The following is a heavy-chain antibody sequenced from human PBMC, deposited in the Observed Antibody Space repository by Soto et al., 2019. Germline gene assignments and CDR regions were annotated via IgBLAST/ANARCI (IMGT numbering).Heavy chain of an antibody. Sequence: QVQLVQSGAEVKKPGSSVKVSCKASGGTFSSYTISWVRQAPGQGLEWMGRIIPILGIANYAQKFQGRVTITADKSTTTAYIELSSLRSEDTAVYYCARQCGGDCYPDDAFDICGQGTMVTVSS. CDR2: IIPILGIA. V-gene: IGHV1-69*02. J-gene: IGHJ3*02. D-gene: IGHD2-21*01. CDR3: ARQCGGDCYPDDAFDI. CDR1: GGTFSSYT.